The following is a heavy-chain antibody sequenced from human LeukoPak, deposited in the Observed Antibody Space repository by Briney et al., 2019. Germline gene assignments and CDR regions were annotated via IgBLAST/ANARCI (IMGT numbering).Heavy chain of an antibody. Sequence: GRSLRLSCTASGFTLGGHDMHWVRQTTGDGLEWVAAVSAGHHAFYAGSVKGRFTVSREDAKNSLYLQMNSPRAGDTALYYCVREARGYHYTYFDYWGQGSLVTVSS. V-gene: IGHV3-13*01. CDR2: VSAGHHA. J-gene: IGHJ4*02. CDR3: VREARGYHYTYFDY. D-gene: IGHD5-18*01. CDR1: GFTLGGHD.